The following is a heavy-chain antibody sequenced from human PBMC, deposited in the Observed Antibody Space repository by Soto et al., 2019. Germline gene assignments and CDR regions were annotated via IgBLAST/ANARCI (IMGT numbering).Heavy chain of an antibody. V-gene: IGHV3-30-3*01. CDR1: GFTFSSYA. CDR3: ARDGIDTAMAGNWFDP. CDR2: ISYDGSNK. D-gene: IGHD5-18*01. J-gene: IGHJ5*02. Sequence: GGSLRLSCAASGFTFSSYAMHWVRQAPGKGLEWVAVISYDGSNKYYADSVKGRFTISRDNSKNTLYLQMNSLRAEDTAVYYCARDGIDTAMAGNWFDPWGQGNPVTVSS.